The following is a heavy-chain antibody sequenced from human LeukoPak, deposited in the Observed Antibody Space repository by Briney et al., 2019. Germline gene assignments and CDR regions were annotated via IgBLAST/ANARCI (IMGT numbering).Heavy chain of an antibody. CDR3: ARDWRPRDGYNLAKLLTYSDV. D-gene: IGHD5-24*01. Sequence: HTGGSLRLSCAASGFTFSSYAMSWVRQAPGKGLEWVSAISGSGGSTYYADSVKGRFTISRDNSKNTLYLQMNSLRAEDTAVYYCARDWRPRDGYNLAKLLTYSDVWGRGTLITVSS. J-gene: IGHJ2*01. CDR2: ISGSGGST. CDR1: GFTFSSYA. V-gene: IGHV3-23*01.